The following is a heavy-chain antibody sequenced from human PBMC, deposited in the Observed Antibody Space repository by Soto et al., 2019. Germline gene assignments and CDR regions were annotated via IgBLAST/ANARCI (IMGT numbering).Heavy chain of an antibody. D-gene: IGHD5-18*01. CDR3: ARAMDTAMVHYYYYYGMDV. CDR2: INPNSGGT. V-gene: IGHV1-2*02. J-gene: IGHJ6*02. Sequence: ASVKVSCKASGYTFTGYYMHWLRQAPGQGLEWMGWINPNSGGTNYAQKFQGRVTMTRDTSISTAYMELSRLRSDDTAVYYCARAMDTAMVHYYYYYGMDVWGQGTTVTVSS. CDR1: GYTFTGYY.